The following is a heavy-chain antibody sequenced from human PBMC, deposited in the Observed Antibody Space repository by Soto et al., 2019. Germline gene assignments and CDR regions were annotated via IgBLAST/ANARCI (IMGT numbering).Heavy chain of an antibody. J-gene: IGHJ6*04. D-gene: IGHD2-2*01. CDR1: GFTFTSYW. Sequence: EVQLVESGGGLVQPGGSLRLSCAASGFTFTSYWMHWVRQAPGKGLVWVSRINNDGSITTYADSVKGRFTVSRDNAKNTRFLQMNSLRAEDKAVYYCARAGPATGSSNSCFAFSPDDWGKGTMLTVSS. CDR2: INNDGSIT. V-gene: IGHV3-74*01. CDR3: ARAGPATGSSNSCFAFSPDD.